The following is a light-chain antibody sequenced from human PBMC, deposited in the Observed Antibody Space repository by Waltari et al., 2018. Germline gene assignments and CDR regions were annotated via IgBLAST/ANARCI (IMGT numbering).Light chain of an antibody. CDR3: CSYEATNTLV. CDR1: SANLGGYNY. CDR2: DIN. V-gene: IGLV2-11*01. J-gene: IGLJ1*01. Sequence: QSALTQPRSVSGSPGQSVTISCTGTSANLGGYNYVSWYQQHPGKAPKVVIYDINKLPSGVPDRFSGSKSGNTASLTISGLQAEDEADYYCCSYEATNTLVFGTGTKVTVL.